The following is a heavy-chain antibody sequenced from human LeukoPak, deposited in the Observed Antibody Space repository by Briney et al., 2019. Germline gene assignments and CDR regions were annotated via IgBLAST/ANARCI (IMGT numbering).Heavy chain of an antibody. Sequence: PGGSLRLSCAASGFTFSSYSMNWVRQAPGKGLEWVSYISSSSSTIYYADSVKGRFTISRDNAKNSLYLQMNSLRAEDTAVYYCAREADVVVPAAATYYFDYWGQGTLVTVSS. J-gene: IGHJ4*02. CDR1: GFTFSSYS. V-gene: IGHV3-48*01. D-gene: IGHD2-2*01. CDR2: ISSSSSTI. CDR3: AREADVVVPAAATYYFDY.